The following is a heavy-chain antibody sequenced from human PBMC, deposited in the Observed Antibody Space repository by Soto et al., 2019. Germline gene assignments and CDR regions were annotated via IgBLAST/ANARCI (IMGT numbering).Heavy chain of an antibody. V-gene: IGHV4-31*03. D-gene: IGHD3-3*01. CDR1: GGSFSSGGYY. J-gene: IGHJ6*02. CDR3: AGCSGYYTYYYGMDV. CDR2: IYYSGST. Sequence: ALTLTCTVSGGSFSSGGYYWSCIRQHPGKGLDVIAYIYYSGSTYYTPFLKSRDTIPVHTTKNQFSLKLSPVTAAHTHVYSCAGCSGYYTYYYGMDVWGQGTPVTVSS.